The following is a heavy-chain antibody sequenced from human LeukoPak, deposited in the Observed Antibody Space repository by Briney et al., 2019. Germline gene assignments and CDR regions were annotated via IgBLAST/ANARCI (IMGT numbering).Heavy chain of an antibody. CDR2: IYTSGST. V-gene: IGHV4-4*07. CDR1: GSISSYY. D-gene: IGHD3-22*01. Sequence: PSETLSLICTVSGSISSYYWSWIRQSAGKGLEWIGRIYTSGSTNYNPSLKSRVTMSVDTSKNQFSLNLSSVTAADTAVYYCARDFYDSSGRRFDYWGQGILVTVSS. CDR3: ARDFYDSSGRRFDY. J-gene: IGHJ4*02.